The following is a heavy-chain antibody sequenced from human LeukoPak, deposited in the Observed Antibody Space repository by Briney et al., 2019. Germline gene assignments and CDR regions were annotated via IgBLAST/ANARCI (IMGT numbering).Heavy chain of an antibody. CDR1: GDSISSSSYY. Sequence: PSETLSLTCTVSGDSISSSSYYWGWIRQPPGKGLEWIGSFYYSASTYYNPSLKSRVTISVDTSKNQFSLKLSSVTAADTAVYYCVRHRAAVYYFDYWGQGTLVTVSS. D-gene: IGHD6-13*01. CDR2: FYYSAST. J-gene: IGHJ4*02. V-gene: IGHV4-39*01. CDR3: VRHRAAVYYFDY.